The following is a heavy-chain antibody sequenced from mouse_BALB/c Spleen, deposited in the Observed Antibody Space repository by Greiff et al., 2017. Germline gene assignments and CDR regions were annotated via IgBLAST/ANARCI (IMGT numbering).Heavy chain of an antibody. J-gene: IGHJ2*01. V-gene: IGHV1S126*01. CDR1: GYSFTSYW. CDR3: ARSRGGGNYFDY. Sequence: VKVVESGPQLVRPGASVKISCKASGYSFTSYWMHWVKQRPGQGLEWIGMIDPSDSETRLNQKFKDKATLTVDKSSSTAYMQLSSPTSEDSAVYYCARSRGGGNYFDYWGQGTTLTVSS. CDR2: IDPSDSET.